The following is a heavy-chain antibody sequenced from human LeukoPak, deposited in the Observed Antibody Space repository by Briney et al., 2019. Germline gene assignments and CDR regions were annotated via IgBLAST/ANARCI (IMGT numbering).Heavy chain of an antibody. V-gene: IGHV3-48*03. J-gene: IGHJ4*02. Sequence: GGSLRLSCAASGFTFSSYAMSWVRQAPGKGLEWVSYISSSGSTIYYADSVKGRFTISRDNAKKSLYLQMNSLRAEDTAIYYCARILGVQWLVLDYWGRGTLVTVSS. CDR3: ARILGVQWLVLDY. CDR1: GFTFSSYA. CDR2: ISSSGSTI. D-gene: IGHD6-19*01.